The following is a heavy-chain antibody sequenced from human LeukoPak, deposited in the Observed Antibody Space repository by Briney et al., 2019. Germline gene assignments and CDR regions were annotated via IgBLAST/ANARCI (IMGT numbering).Heavy chain of an antibody. D-gene: IGHD4-17*01. CDR1: GGSFSGYY. Sequence: SETLSLTCAVYGGSFSGYYWSWIRQPPGKGLEWIGEINHSGSTNYNPSLKSRVTISVDTSKNQFSLKLSSVTAADTAVYYCARRRGLLAYLDYWGQGTLVTVSS. V-gene: IGHV4-34*01. CDR2: INHSGST. J-gene: IGHJ4*02. CDR3: ARRRGLLAYLDY.